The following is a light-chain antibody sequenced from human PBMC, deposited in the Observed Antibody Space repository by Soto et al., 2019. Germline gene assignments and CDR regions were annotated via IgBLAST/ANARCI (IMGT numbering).Light chain of an antibody. CDR1: QSVSSN. Sequence: EIVMTQSPATLSVSPGERATLSCRASQSVSSNLAWYQQKPGQAPRLLIYGASTRATGIPARFSGSGSGTEFTLTISRLEPEDCAVYFCQQYDDWLRLTFGGGTKVDIK. V-gene: IGKV3-15*01. CDR3: QQYDDWLRLT. CDR2: GAS. J-gene: IGKJ4*01.